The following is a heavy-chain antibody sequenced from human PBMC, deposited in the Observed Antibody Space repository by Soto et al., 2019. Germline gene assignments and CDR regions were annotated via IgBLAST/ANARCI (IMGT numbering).Heavy chain of an antibody. Sequence: GGSLRLSCAASGFTFSSYWISWVRQAPGKGLEWVANIKQDGSEKYYVDSVKGRFTISRDNAKNSLYLQMNSLRAEDTAVYYCARVGIAVDGGDYWGQGTLVTVSS. CDR2: IKQDGSEK. CDR3: ARVGIAVDGGDY. J-gene: IGHJ4*02. D-gene: IGHD6-19*01. V-gene: IGHV3-7*03. CDR1: GFTFSSYW.